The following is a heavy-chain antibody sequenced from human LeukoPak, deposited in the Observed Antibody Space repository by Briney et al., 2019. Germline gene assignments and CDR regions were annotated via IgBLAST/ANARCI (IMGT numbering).Heavy chain of an antibody. CDR3: ATDRGWRTSGYYLYYFEY. CDR1: GLTFSNYW. Sequence: GGSLRPSCAASGLTFSNYWMTWVRQAPGKGLEWVADIKEDGSEKYYVDSVKGRFTISRDNAKNSLFLQMDSLRSEDTAVYYCATDRGWRTSGYYLYYFEYWGQGTLVTYSS. D-gene: IGHD3-3*01. CDR2: IKEDGSEK. J-gene: IGHJ4*02. V-gene: IGHV3-7*03.